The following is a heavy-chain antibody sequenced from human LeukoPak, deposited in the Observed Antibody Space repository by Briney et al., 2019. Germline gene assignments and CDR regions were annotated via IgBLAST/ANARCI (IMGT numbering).Heavy chain of an antibody. CDR1: GYTFTGYY. Sequence: ASVKVSCTASGYTFTGYYMHWVRQAPGQGLEWMGWMNPNSGNTGYAQKFQGGVTMTRNTSISTAYMELSSLRSEDTAVYYCAVAVAGNSDYYGMDVWGQGTTVTVSS. CDR3: AVAVAGNSDYYGMDV. J-gene: IGHJ6*02. V-gene: IGHV1-8*02. D-gene: IGHD6-19*01. CDR2: MNPNSGNT.